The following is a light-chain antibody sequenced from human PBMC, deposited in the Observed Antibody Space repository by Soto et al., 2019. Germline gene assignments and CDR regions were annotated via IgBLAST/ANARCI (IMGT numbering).Light chain of an antibody. Sequence: EIVMTQSPATLSVSPGERATLSCRASQSVSSNLAWYQQKPGQAPRLLIYGASTRATGIPARFSVSGSGSEFTLTISSLHSEDFAVYYCQHFYNWPPLTFGGGTKVEIK. V-gene: IGKV3-15*01. CDR3: QHFYNWPPLT. CDR1: QSVSSN. J-gene: IGKJ4*01. CDR2: GAS.